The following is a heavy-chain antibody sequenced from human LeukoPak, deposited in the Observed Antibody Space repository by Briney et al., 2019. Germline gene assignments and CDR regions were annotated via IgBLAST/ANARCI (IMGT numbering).Heavy chain of an antibody. CDR1: GGSISSSSYY. CDR3: ARPWGTSPSD. Sequence: SETLTLTCTVSGGSISSSSYYWGWIRQPPGKGLEWIGYISNSGSTSYNPSLKSRVTISVDASKNQVSLKLTSVTAADTAVYYCARPWGTSPSDWGQGTLVTVSS. CDR2: ISNSGST. J-gene: IGHJ4*02. V-gene: IGHV4-61*05. D-gene: IGHD3-16*01.